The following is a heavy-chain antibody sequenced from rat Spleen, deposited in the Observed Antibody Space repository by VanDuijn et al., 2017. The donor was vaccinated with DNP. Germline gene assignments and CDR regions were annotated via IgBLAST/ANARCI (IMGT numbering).Heavy chain of an antibody. Sequence: EVQLVESGGGLVQPGRSLKFSCAASGFTFSDYAMAWVRQAPKKGLEWVATIIYDGSSTYYRDSVKGRFTISRDNAKSTLYLQMDSLRSEDTATYYCARHLDLWDGYTYGVDYWGQGVMVTVSS. CDR2: IIYDGSST. CDR3: ARHLDLWDGYTYGVDY. V-gene: IGHV5-17*01. D-gene: IGHD1-4*01. CDR1: GFTFSDYA. J-gene: IGHJ2*01.